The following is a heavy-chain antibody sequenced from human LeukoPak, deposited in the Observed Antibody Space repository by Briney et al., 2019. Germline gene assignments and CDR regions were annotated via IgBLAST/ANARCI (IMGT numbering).Heavy chain of an antibody. CDR3: ARTDHYGGNLQLFDY. CDR1: GGTFSSYA. V-gene: IGHV1-69*01. CDR2: IIPIFGTA. J-gene: IGHJ4*02. Sequence: SVKVSCKASGGTFSSYAISWVRQAPGQGLEWMGGIIPIFGTANYAQKFQGRVTITADESTSTAYMELSSLRSEDTAVYYCARTDHYGGNLQLFDYWGQGTLVTVSS. D-gene: IGHD4-23*01.